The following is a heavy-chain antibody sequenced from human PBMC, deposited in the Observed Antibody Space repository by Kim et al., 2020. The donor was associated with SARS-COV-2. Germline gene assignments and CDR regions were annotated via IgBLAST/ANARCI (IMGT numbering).Heavy chain of an antibody. CDR3: AGGRVGASYFDP. J-gene: IGHJ5*02. Sequence: GYAQKCQGRVTMTRNTSISTAYMELSSLGSEDTAVYYCAGGRVGASYFDPWGQGTLVTVSS. D-gene: IGHD1-26*01. V-gene: IGHV1-8*01.